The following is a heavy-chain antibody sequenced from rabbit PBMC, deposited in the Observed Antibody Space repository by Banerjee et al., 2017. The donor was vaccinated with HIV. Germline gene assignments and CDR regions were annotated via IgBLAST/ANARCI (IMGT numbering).Heavy chain of an antibody. Sequence: QEQLVESGGGLVQPEGSLTLTCKASGFSFSSSYWICWVRQAPGKGLEWIACIYGTTSGNTYYASWAKGLFTISKTSSTTVTLQVTSLTAADTATYFCARDLAGVIGWNFNLWGPGTLVTVS. D-gene: IGHD4-1*01. V-gene: IGHV1S45*01. CDR2: IYGTTSGNT. J-gene: IGHJ4*01. CDR1: GFSFSSSYW. CDR3: ARDLAGVIGWNFNL.